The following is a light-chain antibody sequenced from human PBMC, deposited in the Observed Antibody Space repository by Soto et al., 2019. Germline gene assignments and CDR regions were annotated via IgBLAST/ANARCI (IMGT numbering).Light chain of an antibody. CDR3: QSYYSSLRGLVV. CDR1: SSNIGAGYA. CDR2: GNS. Sequence: QPVLTQPPSVSGAPGQRVTISCTGSSSNIGAGYAVHWYQQLPGTAPKLLIYGNSNRPSGVPDRFSGSKSGTSASLAITGLQAEDEADYYCQSYYSSLRGLVVFGGGTKLTVL. V-gene: IGLV1-40*01. J-gene: IGLJ2*01.